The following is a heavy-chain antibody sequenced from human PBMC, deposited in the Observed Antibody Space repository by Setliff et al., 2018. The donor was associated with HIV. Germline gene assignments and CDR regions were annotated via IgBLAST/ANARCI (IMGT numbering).Heavy chain of an antibody. CDR1: GGSITSHY. Sequence: SETLSLTCTVSGGSITSHYWSWIRQPPGKGLECLGYIYYSGSTNYSPSLESRVTISIDTSKTQSSLKLTSVTAADAAVYYCARGSDSSTWYRGWFDPWGQGTLVTVSS. J-gene: IGHJ5*02. D-gene: IGHD6-13*01. V-gene: IGHV4-59*11. CDR3: ARGSDSSTWYRGWFDP. CDR2: IYYSGST.